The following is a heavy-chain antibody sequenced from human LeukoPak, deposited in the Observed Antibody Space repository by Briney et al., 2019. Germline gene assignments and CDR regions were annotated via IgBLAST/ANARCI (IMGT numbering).Heavy chain of an antibody. D-gene: IGHD6-19*01. CDR2: INANSGTT. Sequence: GGSVRLSCTASGFAFSVYAMSWLRQPPGKGLEWVSTINANSGTTSYAASVRGRFTISRDNSKNTLYLQLNTLRADDTATYYCAKPISGGLAVTADWFHPWGQGTLVVVSS. V-gene: IGHV3-23*01. CDR1: GFAFSVYA. J-gene: IGHJ5*01. CDR3: AKPISGGLAVTADWFHP.